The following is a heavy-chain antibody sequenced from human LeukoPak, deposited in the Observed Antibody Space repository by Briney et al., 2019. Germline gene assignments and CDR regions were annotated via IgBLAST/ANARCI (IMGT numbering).Heavy chain of an antibody. Sequence: PGESLKISCKASGYSFTSYWIGWVRQMPGKGLEWMGIIYPGDSDTRYSPSFQGQVTISADKSISTAYLQWSSLKASDTAMYDCARHWEGYCSSTSCYTSYYYMDVWGKGTTVTVSS. D-gene: IGHD2-2*02. V-gene: IGHV5-51*01. CDR3: ARHWEGYCSSTSCYTSYYYMDV. J-gene: IGHJ6*03. CDR2: IYPGDSDT. CDR1: GYSFTSYW.